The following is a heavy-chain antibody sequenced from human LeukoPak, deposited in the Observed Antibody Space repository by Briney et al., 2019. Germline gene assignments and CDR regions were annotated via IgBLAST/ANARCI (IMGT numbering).Heavy chain of an antibody. CDR3: ARVRSDREWELHFDY. CDR2: IYYSGST. CDR1: GGSISSGGYY. J-gene: IGHJ4*02. V-gene: IGHV4-30-4*08. Sequence: SQTLSLTCTVSGGSISSGGYYWSWIRQPPGKGLEWIGYIYYSGSTYYNPSLKSRVTISVDTSKNQFSLKLSSVTAADTAVYYCARVRSDREWELHFDYWGQGTLVTVSS. D-gene: IGHD1-26*01.